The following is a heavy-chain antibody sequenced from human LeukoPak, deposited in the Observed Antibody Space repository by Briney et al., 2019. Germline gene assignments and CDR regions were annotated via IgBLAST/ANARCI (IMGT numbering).Heavy chain of an antibody. CDR1: GYTFTSYG. J-gene: IGHJ5*02. CDR2: ISAYNGNT. CDR3: ARAGEIAAAGTLYNWVDP. D-gene: IGHD6-13*01. Sequence: ASVKVSCKASGYTFTSYGISWVRQAPGQGLEWMGWISAYNGNTNYAQKFQERVTITRDMSTSTAYMELSSLRSDDTAVYYCARAGEIAAAGTLYNWVDPWGQGTLVTVSS. V-gene: IGHV1-18*01.